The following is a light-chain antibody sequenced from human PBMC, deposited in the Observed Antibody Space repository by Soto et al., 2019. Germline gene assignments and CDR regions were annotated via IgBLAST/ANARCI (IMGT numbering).Light chain of an antibody. V-gene: IGKV3-15*01. Sequence: VMMQSPTTLSVSPGERATLSCRASHSVGSNLAWYQQNPGQAPRLLIYGASTRATGVPARFSGSGSATQFTLTISSLQSEDFGFYYCQQYKQWPVAFGGGTKVEIK. CDR2: GAS. CDR3: QQYKQWPVA. CDR1: HSVGSN. J-gene: IGKJ4*01.